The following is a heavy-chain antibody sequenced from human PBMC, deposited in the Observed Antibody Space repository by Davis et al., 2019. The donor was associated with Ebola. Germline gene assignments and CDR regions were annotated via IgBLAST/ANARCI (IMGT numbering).Heavy chain of an antibody. CDR1: GGTFSSYT. J-gene: IGHJ4*02. CDR2: INTNTGNP. V-gene: IGHV7-4-1*02. CDR3: ARDLYYDSSGDHEDY. Sequence: ASVKVSCKASGGTFSSYTISWVRQAPGQGLEWMGWINTNTGNPTYAQGFTGRFVFSLDTSVSTAYLQISSLKAEDTAVYYCARDLYYDSSGDHEDYWGQGTLVTVSS. D-gene: IGHD3-22*01.